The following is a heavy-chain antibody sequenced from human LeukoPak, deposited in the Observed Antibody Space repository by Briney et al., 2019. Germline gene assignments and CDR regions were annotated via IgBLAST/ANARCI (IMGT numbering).Heavy chain of an antibody. CDR1: GFTFSSYA. J-gene: IGHJ6*03. D-gene: IGHD5-24*01. CDR3: AKNIWTEMATIYYYMDV. Sequence: SGGSLTLSCAASGFTFSSYAMSWVRQAPGKGLEWVSPISGSAYSTYYADSVKGRFTISRDNSKNTLYLQMNSLRAEDTAGYYCAKNIWTEMATIYYYMDVWGKGTTVTVSS. V-gene: IGHV3-23*01. CDR2: ISGSAYST.